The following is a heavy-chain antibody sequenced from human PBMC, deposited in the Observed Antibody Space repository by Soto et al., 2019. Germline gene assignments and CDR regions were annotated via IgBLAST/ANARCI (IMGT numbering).Heavy chain of an antibody. J-gene: IGHJ6*03. CDR1: GGTFSSYT. CDR3: ARSYRSRYYYYYMDV. CDR2: IIPILGIA. D-gene: IGHD1-26*01. V-gene: IGHV1-69*02. Sequence: SVKVSCKASGGTFSSYTISWVRQAPGQGLEWMGRIIPILGIANYAQKFQGRVTITADKSTSTAYMELSSLRSEDTAVYYCARSYRSRYYYYYMDVWGKGTTVTVSS.